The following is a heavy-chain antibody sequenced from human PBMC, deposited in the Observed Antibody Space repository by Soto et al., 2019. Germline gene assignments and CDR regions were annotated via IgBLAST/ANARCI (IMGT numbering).Heavy chain of an antibody. V-gene: IGHV1-46*01. CDR1: GYIFIHCF. D-gene: IGHD1-26*01. Sequence: QVQLVQSGAEMKQPGASVKLSCQASGYIFIHCFMHWVRQAPGQGLEWMGGINPSSGTTTYAQKFQGRVRVSSDTSTSTVYMELSSPGSGDTAMYYCARSLGETTSLFDYWGQGSLVTVSA. J-gene: IGHJ4*02. CDR3: ARSLGETTSLFDY. CDR2: INPSSGTT.